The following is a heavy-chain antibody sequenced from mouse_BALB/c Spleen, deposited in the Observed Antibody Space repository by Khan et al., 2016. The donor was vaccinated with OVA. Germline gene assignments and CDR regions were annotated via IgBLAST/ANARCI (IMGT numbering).Heavy chain of an antibody. CDR1: GYTFTNYG. V-gene: IGHV9-3-1*01. D-gene: IGHD2-10*01. Sequence: QMQLEESGPELKKPGETVKISCKASGYTFTNYGMNWVKQAPGKGLKWMGWINTYTGEPTYADDFKGRFAFSLETSASTAYLQINNLKNEDTATYFCARPPYFSYVMVYWGQGTSVTVSS. CDR3: ARPPYFSYVMVY. CDR2: INTYTGEP. J-gene: IGHJ4*01.